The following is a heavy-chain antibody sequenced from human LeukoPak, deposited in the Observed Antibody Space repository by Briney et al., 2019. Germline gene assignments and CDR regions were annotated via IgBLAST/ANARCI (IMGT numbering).Heavy chain of an antibody. CDR3: ARQYYYDSSGYYAVNWFDP. J-gene: IGHJ5*02. D-gene: IGHD3-22*01. CDR2: IYYSGST. V-gene: IGHV4-30-4*01. Sequence: PSETLSLTCTVSGGSISSGDYYWSWIRQPPGKGLEWIGYIYYSGSTYYNPSLKSRVTISVDTSENQFSLKLSSVTAADTAVYYCARQYYYDSSGYYAVNWFDPWGQGTLVTVSS. CDR1: GGSISSGDYY.